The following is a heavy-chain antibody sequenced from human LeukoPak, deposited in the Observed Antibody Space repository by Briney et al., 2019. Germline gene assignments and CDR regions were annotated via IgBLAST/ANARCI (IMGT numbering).Heavy chain of an antibody. CDR1: GYTLTELS. D-gene: IGHD3-22*01. Sequence: ASVKVSCKVSGYTLTELSMHWVRQAPGKGLEWMGGFDPEDGETIYAQKFQGRVTMTEDTSTDTAYTELSSLRSEDTAVYYCATDYYDSSGYGNFDYWGQGTLVTVSS. J-gene: IGHJ4*02. CDR2: FDPEDGET. V-gene: IGHV1-24*01. CDR3: ATDYYDSSGYGNFDY.